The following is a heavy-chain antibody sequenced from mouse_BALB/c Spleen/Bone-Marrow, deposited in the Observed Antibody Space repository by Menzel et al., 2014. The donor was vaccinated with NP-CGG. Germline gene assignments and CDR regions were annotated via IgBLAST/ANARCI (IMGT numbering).Heavy chain of an antibody. J-gene: IGHJ3*01. D-gene: IGHD2-10*02. CDR2: ISYDGSN. CDR1: GYSITSGYY. Sequence: EVQLQESGPGLVKPSQSLSLTCSVTGYSITSGYYWNWIRQFPGNKLEWMGYISYDGSNNYNPSLKNRISITRDTSKNQFFLKLNSVTTEDTATYYCARVYGNYFFAYWGQGTLATVSA. CDR3: ARVYGNYFFAY. V-gene: IGHV3-6*02.